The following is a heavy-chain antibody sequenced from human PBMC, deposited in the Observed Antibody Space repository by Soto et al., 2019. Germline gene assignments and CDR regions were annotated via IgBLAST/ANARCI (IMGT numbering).Heavy chain of an antibody. D-gene: IGHD5-12*01. J-gene: IGHJ3*02. CDR2: IKSKTDGGTT. CDR3: TTQQSYDSTAFDI. CDR1: GFTFSNAW. V-gene: IGHV3-15*01. Sequence: PGGSLRLSCAASGFTFSNAWMSWVRQAPGKGLEWVGRIKSKTDGGTTDYAAPVKGRFTISRDDSKNTLYLQMNSLKTEDTAVYYCTTQQSYDSTAFDIWGQGTMVTVSS.